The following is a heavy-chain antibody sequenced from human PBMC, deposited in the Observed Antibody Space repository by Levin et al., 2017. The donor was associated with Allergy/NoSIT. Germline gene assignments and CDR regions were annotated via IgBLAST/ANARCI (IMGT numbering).Heavy chain of an antibody. CDR1: GFTFSSYG. D-gene: IGHD5-18*01. J-gene: IGHJ4*02. CDR2: ISYDGSNK. CDR3: AKVDVDTAMGNDY. V-gene: IGHV3-30*18. Sequence: GESLKISCAASGFTFSSYGMHWVRQAPGKGLEWVAVISYDGSNKYYADSVKGRFTISRDNSKNTLYLQMNSLRAEDTAVYYCAKVDVDTAMGNDYWGQGTLVTVSS.